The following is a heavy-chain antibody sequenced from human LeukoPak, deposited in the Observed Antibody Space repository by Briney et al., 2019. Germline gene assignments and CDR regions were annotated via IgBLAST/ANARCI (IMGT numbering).Heavy chain of an antibody. V-gene: IGHV3-23*03. CDR1: GFTFSSYA. D-gene: IGHD3-10*01. Sequence: PGGSLRLSCAASGFTFSSYAMSWVRQAPGKGLEWVSLIYSGGSTYYADTVKGRFTISRDNSKNTLYLQMNSLRAEDTAVYYCAKASGYYYGSGSYSPDYWGQGTLVTVSS. CDR2: IYSGGST. J-gene: IGHJ4*02. CDR3: AKASGYYYGSGSYSPDY.